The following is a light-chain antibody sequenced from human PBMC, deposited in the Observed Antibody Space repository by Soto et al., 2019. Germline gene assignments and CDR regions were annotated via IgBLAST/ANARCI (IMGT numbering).Light chain of an antibody. J-gene: IGLJ1*01. CDR2: DVS. V-gene: IGLV2-11*01. CDR1: SSDVGNYIF. CDR3: CSYAGSHTGL. Sequence: HSVLTQPRSVSGSPGQSVTLSCTGTSSDVGNYIFVSWYQQYPGKAPKLLIYDVSRRPSGVPDRFSGSKSGNTASLTISGLQPEDEAEYYCCSYAGSHTGLFGTGTKVTVL.